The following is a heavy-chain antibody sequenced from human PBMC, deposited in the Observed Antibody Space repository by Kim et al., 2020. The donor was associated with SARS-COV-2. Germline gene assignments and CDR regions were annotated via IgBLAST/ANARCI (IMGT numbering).Heavy chain of an antibody. CDR2: IYYSGST. J-gene: IGHJ4*02. CDR3: ARDTVTVPAGY. Sequence: SETLSLTCTVSGGSISSGDYYWSWIRQPPGKGLEWIGYIYYSGSTYYNPSLKSRVTISVDTSKNQFSLKLSSVTAADTAVYYCARDTVTVPAGYWGQGTLVTVSS. CDR1: GGSISSGDYY. V-gene: IGHV4-30-4*01. D-gene: IGHD4-17*01.